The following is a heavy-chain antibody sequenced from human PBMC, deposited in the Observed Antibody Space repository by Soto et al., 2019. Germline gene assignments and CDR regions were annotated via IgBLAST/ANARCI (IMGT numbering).Heavy chain of an antibody. CDR1: GYTFTDYY. CDR3: ATDRSVRAVRGVLIIYYYYGMDV. D-gene: IGHD3-10*01. J-gene: IGHJ6*02. V-gene: IGHV1-69-2*01. Sequence: EVQLVQSGAEVKKPGATVKISCKVSGYTFTDYYMHWVQQAPGKGLEWMGLVDPEDGETIYAEKFQGRVTITADTSTDTAYMELSSLRSEDTAVYYCATDRSVRAVRGVLIIYYYYGMDVWGQGTTVTVSS. CDR2: VDPEDGET.